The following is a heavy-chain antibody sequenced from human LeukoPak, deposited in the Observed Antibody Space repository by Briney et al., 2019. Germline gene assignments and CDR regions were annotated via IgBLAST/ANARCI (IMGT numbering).Heavy chain of an antibody. J-gene: IGHJ5*02. D-gene: IGHD3-10*01. V-gene: IGHV4-59*01. CDR1: GGSISPYF. CDR3: ARDDYRGVTNFDP. CDR2: ISYTGST. Sequence: SETLSLTCTVSGGSISPYFWSWIRQPPGKGLEWIGYISYTGSTNYNPSLKSRVTILVDTSKNQFSLQLTSVTAADTAVYYCARDDYRGVTNFDPWGQGTLVTVSS.